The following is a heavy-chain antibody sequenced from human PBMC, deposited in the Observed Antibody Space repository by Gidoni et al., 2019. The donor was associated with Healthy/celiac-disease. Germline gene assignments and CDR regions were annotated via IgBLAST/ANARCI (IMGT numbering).Heavy chain of an antibody. V-gene: IGHV3-64D*06. D-gene: IGHD5-12*01. CDR3: VKNGYSGYDWVGGFYYYYYMDV. CDR1: GFTFSSYA. Sequence: EVQLVESGGGLVQPGGSLRLSCSASGFTFSSYAMHWVRQAPGKGLEYVSAISSNGGSTYYADSVKGRFTISRDNSKNTLYLQMSSLRAEDTAVYYCVKNGYSGYDWVGGFYYYYYMDVWGKGTTVTVSS. J-gene: IGHJ6*03. CDR2: ISSNGGST.